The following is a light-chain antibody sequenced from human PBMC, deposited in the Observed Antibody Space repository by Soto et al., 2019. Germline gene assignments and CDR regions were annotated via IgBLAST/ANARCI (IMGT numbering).Light chain of an antibody. V-gene: IGLV1-47*01. CDR3: AAWDDSLSGGV. J-gene: IGLJ1*01. CDR1: SSNIGSNY. CDR2: RNN. Sequence: QSVLTQPPSASGTPGQRFTIPCSGSSSNIGSNYVYWYQQLPGTAPKLLIYRNNQRPSGVPDRFSGSKSGTSASLAISGLRSEDEADYYCAAWDDSLSGGVFGTGTKVTVL.